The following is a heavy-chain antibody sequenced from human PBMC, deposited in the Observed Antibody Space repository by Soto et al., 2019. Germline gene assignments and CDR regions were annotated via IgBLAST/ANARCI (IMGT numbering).Heavy chain of an antibody. CDR1: GFTFSSYA. D-gene: IGHD6-19*01. CDR3: AKEGGYSSGWYYLSALFDY. V-gene: IGHV3-23*01. CDR2: ISGSGGST. J-gene: IGHJ4*02. Sequence: GGSLRLSCAASGFTFSSYAMSWVRQAPGKGLEWVSAISGSGGSTYYADSVKGRFTISRDNSKNTLYLQMNSLRAEDTAVYYCAKEGGYSSGWYYLSALFDYWGQGTLVTVSS.